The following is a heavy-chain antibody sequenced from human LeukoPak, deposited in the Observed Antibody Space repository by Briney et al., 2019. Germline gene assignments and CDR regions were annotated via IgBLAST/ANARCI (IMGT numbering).Heavy chain of an antibody. D-gene: IGHD3-22*01. V-gene: IGHV5-51*01. J-gene: IGHJ3*02. CDR1: GYIFTNYW. CDR3: ARLRTYDSRGGIRSAFDI. Sequence: GESLKISCMGSGYIFTNYWIGWVRQMPGKGLEWMGIIYPGDSDTRYSPSFQGQVTISADKSIGTAYLQWSSLKASDTAMYYCARLRTYDSRGGIRSAFDIWGQGTMVTVSS. CDR2: IYPGDSDT.